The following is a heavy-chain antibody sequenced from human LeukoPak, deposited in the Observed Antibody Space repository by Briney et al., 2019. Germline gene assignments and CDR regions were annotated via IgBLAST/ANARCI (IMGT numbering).Heavy chain of an antibody. Sequence: PSETLSLTCTVSGYSISSGYYWGWIRQPPGKGLEWIGSIYHSGSTYYNPSLKSRVTISVDTSKNQFSLKLSFVTAADTAVYYCARVHHSSSLDYWGQGTLVTVSS. D-gene: IGHD6-13*01. CDR3: ARVHHSSSLDY. V-gene: IGHV4-38-2*02. CDR1: GYSISSGYY. J-gene: IGHJ4*02. CDR2: IYHSGST.